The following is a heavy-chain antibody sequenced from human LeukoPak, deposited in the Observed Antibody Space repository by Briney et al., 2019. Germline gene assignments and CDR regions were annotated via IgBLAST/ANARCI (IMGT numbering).Heavy chain of an antibody. J-gene: IGHJ4*02. D-gene: IGHD5-12*01. CDR3: ATQGITSGYEFDY. V-gene: IGHV1-69*13. CDR2: IIPIFGTA. CDR1: GGTFSSYA. Sequence: PGASVKVSCKASGGTFSSYAISWVRQAPGQGLEWMGGIIPIFGTANYAQKFQGRVTITADESTSTAYMKLSSLRSEDTAVYYCATQGITSGYEFDYWGQGTLVTVSS.